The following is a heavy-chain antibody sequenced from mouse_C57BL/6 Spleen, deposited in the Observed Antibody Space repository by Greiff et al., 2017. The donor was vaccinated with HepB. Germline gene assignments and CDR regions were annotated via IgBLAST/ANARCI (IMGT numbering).Heavy chain of an antibody. J-gene: IGHJ2*01. CDR1: GYAFSSSW. Sequence: QVQLQQSGPELVKPGASVKISCKASGYAFSSSWMNWVKQRPGKGLEWIGRIYPGDGDTNYNGKFKGKATLTADKSSSPAYMQLSSLTSEDSAVYFCARLGYGPLFDYWGQGTTLTVSS. V-gene: IGHV1-82*01. CDR2: IYPGDGDT. D-gene: IGHD1-1*01. CDR3: ARLGYGPLFDY.